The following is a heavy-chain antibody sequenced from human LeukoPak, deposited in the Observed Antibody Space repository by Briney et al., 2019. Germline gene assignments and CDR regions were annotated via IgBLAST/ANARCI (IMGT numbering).Heavy chain of an antibody. D-gene: IGHD6-19*01. V-gene: IGHV3-74*01. CDR2: INTDGSST. Sequence: GGSLRLSCAASGFTFSSYWMHWVRQTPGKGLVWVARINTDGSSTSYADSVKGRFTISRDNAKNSLYLQMNSLRAEDTAVYYCAKALPGYSSGWYTAYAFDIWSQGTMVTVSS. CDR3: AKALPGYSSGWYTAYAFDI. J-gene: IGHJ3*02. CDR1: GFTFSSYW.